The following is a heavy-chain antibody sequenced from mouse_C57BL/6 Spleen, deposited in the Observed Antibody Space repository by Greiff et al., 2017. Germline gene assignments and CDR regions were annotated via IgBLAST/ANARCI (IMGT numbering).Heavy chain of an antibody. CDR1: GFTFSSYA. Sequence: EVMLVEPGGGLVKPGGSLKLSCAASGFTFSSYAMSWVRQTPEKRLEWVATISDGGSYTYYPDNVKGRFTIARDNAKNNLYLQMSHLKSEDTAMYYCARDRGYYFDYWGQGTTLTVSS. CDR2: ISDGGSYT. V-gene: IGHV5-4*01. J-gene: IGHJ2*01. CDR3: ARDRGYYFDY.